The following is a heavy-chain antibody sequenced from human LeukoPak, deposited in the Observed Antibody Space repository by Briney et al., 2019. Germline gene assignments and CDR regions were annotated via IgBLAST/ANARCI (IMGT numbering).Heavy chain of an antibody. Sequence: GGSLRLSCAASGFTFSRNGMTWVRQAPGKGLEWVSAISGSGGNTYYADSVKGRFTISRDNSKNTLYLQMNSLRAEDTAVYYCAVQRTLWQQVLDHWGQGVLVTVSS. V-gene: IGHV3-23*01. J-gene: IGHJ4*02. CDR2: ISGSGGNT. CDR1: GFTFSRNG. CDR3: AVQRTLWQQVLDH. D-gene: IGHD6-13*01.